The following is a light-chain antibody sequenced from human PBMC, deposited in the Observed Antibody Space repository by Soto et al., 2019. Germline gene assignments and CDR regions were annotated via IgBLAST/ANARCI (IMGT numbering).Light chain of an antibody. CDR2: DSS. V-gene: IGKV3-20*01. J-gene: IGKJ2*01. Sequence: EIVLTQSPGTLSLSPGETASLSCWASQSIISNFLAWYQQRRGQPPRLLIYDSSRRASGIPARFTGSGSGTAFTLTISRVEPEDSAVYYCQQTFRSPMTFGQGTRLEI. CDR1: QSIISNF. CDR3: QQTFRSPMT.